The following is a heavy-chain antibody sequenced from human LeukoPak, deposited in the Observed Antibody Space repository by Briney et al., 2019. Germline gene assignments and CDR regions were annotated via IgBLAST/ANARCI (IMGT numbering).Heavy chain of an antibody. V-gene: IGHV1-24*01. CDR2: FDPEDGET. CDR3: ATDPGRGTGYT. Sequence: GASVRVSCKASGYTFTAYYLHWVRQAPGKGLEWMGGFDPEDGETIYAQKFQGRVTMTEDTSTDTAYMELSSLRSEDTAVYYCATDPGRGTGYTWGQGTLVTVSS. CDR1: GYTFTAYY. D-gene: IGHD3-9*01. J-gene: IGHJ4*02.